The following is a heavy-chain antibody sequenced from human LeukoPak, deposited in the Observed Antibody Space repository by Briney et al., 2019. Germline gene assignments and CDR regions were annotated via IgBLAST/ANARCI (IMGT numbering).Heavy chain of an antibody. CDR1: GFTFSSYA. D-gene: IGHD3-10*01. CDR3: AREPYGSDAFDI. CDR2: VSGSGGRT. Sequence: GGSLRLSCAASGFTFSSYAMSWVRQAPGKGLEWVAGVSGSGGRTYYADPVKGRFTVSRDNSKNTLDMQMNSLRAEDTAVYYCAREPYGSDAFDIWGQGTMVTVSS. V-gene: IGHV3-23*01. J-gene: IGHJ3*02.